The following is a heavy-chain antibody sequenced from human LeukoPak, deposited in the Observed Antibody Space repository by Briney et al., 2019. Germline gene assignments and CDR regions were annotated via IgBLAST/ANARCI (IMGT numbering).Heavy chain of an antibody. D-gene: IGHD2-2*01. V-gene: IGHV1-2*02. J-gene: IGHJ4*02. CDR2: INPNSGGT. Sequence: ASVKVSCKASGYTFTGYYMHWVRQAPGQGLEWMGWINPNSGGTNYAQKFQGRVTMTRDTSISTAYMELSRLRPDDTAVYYCARIVGVPAAHLTDYWGQGTLVTVSS. CDR3: ARIVGVPAAHLTDY. CDR1: GYTFTGYY.